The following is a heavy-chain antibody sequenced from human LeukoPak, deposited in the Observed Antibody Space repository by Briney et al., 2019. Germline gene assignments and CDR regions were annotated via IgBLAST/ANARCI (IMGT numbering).Heavy chain of an antibody. J-gene: IGHJ4*02. CDR2: INTGNGNT. D-gene: IGHD2-15*01. V-gene: IGHV1-3*04. Sequence: ASVKVSCKASGGTFTSYGISWVRQAPGQRLEWMGWINTGNGNTKYSQKFQGRVTITRDTSATTAYMELSSLRSEDTAVYYCATSGGWLGAVVDATGYFDYWGQGTLVTVSS. CDR1: GGTFTSYG. CDR3: ATSGGWLGAVVDATGYFDY.